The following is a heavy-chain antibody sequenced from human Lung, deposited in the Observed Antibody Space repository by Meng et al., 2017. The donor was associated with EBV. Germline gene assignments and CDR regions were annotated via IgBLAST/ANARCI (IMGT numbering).Heavy chain of an antibody. CDR3: ASGTPGRSYCDY. D-gene: IGHD2-15*01. CDR1: GYTFGSYG. Sequence: QVHLRQSGPELKKPGASVRVSCKASGYTFGSYGICWVRQAPGQGLEWMGWFVNYVDTYPAPKFQGRVTMTTDTHTNTAFMELRSLTSDDTAVYYCASGTPGRSYCDYWGQGTLVTVSS. V-gene: IGHV1-18*01. CDR2: FVNYVDT. J-gene: IGHJ4*02.